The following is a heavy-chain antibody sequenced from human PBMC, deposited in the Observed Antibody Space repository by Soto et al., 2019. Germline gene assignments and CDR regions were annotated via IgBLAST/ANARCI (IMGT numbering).Heavy chain of an antibody. CDR1: GYTFTSYV. Sequence: GGSVKCSCKASGYTFTSYVMSWVRQATGQGLEWMGWISAYNGNTNYAQKLQGRVTMTTDTSTSTDYMELRSLRSDDTAVYYCAREGAYGDCPYYYYGMDVWGQGTTVTVSS. J-gene: IGHJ6*02. V-gene: IGHV1-18*04. D-gene: IGHD4-17*01. CDR2: ISAYNGNT. CDR3: AREGAYGDCPYYYYGMDV.